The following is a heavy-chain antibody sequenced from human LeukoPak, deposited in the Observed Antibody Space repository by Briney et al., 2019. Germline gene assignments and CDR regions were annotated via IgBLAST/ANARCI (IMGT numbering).Heavy chain of an antibody. J-gene: IGHJ4*02. Sequence: GGSLRLSSAASGFTFSSYSLNWVRQAPGKGLEWVPSISSSSSYIYYADSVKGRFTISRDNAKNSLYLQMNSLRAEDTAVYYCARDSPITMIVVVIDYWGQGTLVTVSS. D-gene: IGHD3-22*01. CDR3: ARDSPITMIVVVIDY. CDR1: GFTFSSYS. CDR2: ISSSSSYI. V-gene: IGHV3-21*01.